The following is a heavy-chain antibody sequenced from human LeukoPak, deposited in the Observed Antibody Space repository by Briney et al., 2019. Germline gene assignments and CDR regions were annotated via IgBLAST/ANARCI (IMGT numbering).Heavy chain of an antibody. D-gene: IGHD6-19*01. CDR2: IIPIFGTA. J-gene: IGHJ4*02. Sequence: SVKVSCKASGGTFSSYAISWVRQAPGQGLVWMGGIIPIFGTASYAQKFQGRVTMTRDTSTSTVYMELSSLRSEDTAVYYCARPEYSSGWYFDYWGQGTLVTVSS. CDR1: GGTFSSYA. CDR3: ARPEYSSGWYFDY. V-gene: IGHV1-69*05.